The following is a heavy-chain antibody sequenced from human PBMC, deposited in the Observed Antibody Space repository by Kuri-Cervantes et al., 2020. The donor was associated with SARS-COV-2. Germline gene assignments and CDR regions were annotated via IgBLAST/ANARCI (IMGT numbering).Heavy chain of an antibody. CDR2: VHSGGST. Sequence: SETLSLTCTVSGGSISSGDYYWTWIRQPPGRGLEWIGDVHSGGSTNYNPSLESRVTISTDTSKNQFSLRLNSVTAADTAVYYCARVDSIAARPRWLDPWGQGTLVTVSS. V-gene: IGHV4-61*08. CDR1: GGSISSGDYY. D-gene: IGHD6-6*01. CDR3: ARVDSIAARPRWLDP. J-gene: IGHJ5*02.